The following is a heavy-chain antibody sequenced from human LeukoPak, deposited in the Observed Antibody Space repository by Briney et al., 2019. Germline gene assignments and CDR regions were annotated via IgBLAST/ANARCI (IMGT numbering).Heavy chain of an antibody. J-gene: IGHJ5*02. CDR3: AKGDGPSNWFDP. CDR1: GFTFRTSG. D-gene: IGHD3-16*01. CDR2: TSRDGIVK. V-gene: IGHV3-30*18. Sequence: GRSLRLSCVTSGFTFRTSGMHWVRQAQGKGLEWVAITSRDGIVKYYADSVTGRFTISRDNSKNTVYLQMNSLRPEDTAVYYCAKGDGPSNWFDPWGQGTLVTVTS.